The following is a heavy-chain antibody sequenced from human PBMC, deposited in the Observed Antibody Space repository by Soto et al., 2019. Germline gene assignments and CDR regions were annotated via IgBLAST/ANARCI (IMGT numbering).Heavy chain of an antibody. Sequence: SETLSLTCTVSGGSISSGGYYWSWIRQHPGKGLEWIGYIYYSGSTYYNPSLKSRVTISVDTSKNQFSLKLSSVTAADTAVYYCASTKLELRERFDYWGQGTLVTVSS. CDR1: GGSISSGGYY. D-gene: IGHD1-7*01. CDR3: ASTKLELRERFDY. CDR2: IYYSGST. V-gene: IGHV4-31*03. J-gene: IGHJ4*02.